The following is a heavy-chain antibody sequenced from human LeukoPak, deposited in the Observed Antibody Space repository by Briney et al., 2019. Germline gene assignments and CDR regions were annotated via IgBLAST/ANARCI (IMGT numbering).Heavy chain of an antibody. CDR1: GGSISNYY. Sequence: PSETLSLTCTVSGGSISNYYWSWIRQSPGKGLEWIGYIYYNGESNYNPSLKSRVTISVDTSKNQFALRLTPVTAADTAVYYCARDRGVMGFDSWGQGTLVTVSS. J-gene: IGHJ4*02. V-gene: IGHV4-59*01. D-gene: IGHD3-10*01. CDR3: ARDRGVMGFDS. CDR2: IYYNGES.